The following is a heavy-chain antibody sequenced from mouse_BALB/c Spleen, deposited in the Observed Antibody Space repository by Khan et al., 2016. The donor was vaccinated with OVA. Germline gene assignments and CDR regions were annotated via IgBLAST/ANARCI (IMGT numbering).Heavy chain of an antibody. V-gene: IGHV14-3*02. J-gene: IGHJ1*01. CDR1: GFNIKDTY. CDR2: IDPALGFS. Sequence: EVQLQQSGTELVKPGASVKLSCTASGFNIKDTYMHWVKQRPEKGLEWIGNIDPALGFSKNDPKFQGKATITADKSTNTAYLQIGSLPSEDTAVYYCANPYDGNHEWSRNFAVWGAGTTVTVSS. CDR3: ANPYDGNHEWSRNFAV. D-gene: IGHD2-12*01.